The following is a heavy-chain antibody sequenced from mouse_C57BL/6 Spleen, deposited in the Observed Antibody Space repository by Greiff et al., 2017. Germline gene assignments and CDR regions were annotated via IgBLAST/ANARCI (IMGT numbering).Heavy chain of an antibody. V-gene: IGHV1-69*01. Sequence: QVQLKQPGAELVMPGASVKLSCKASGYTFTSYWMHWVKQRPGQGLEWIGEIDPSDSYTNYNQKFKGKSTLTVDKSSSTAYMQLSSLTSEDSAVYYCARISSGYWGQGTLVTVSA. CDR3: ARISSGY. CDR1: GYTFTSYW. J-gene: IGHJ3*02. CDR2: IDPSDSYT.